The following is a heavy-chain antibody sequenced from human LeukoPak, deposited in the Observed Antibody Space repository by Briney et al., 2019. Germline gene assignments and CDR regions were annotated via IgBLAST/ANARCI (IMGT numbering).Heavy chain of an antibody. CDR3: ARNILFAFDI. CDR1: GFTVSGNY. V-gene: IGHV3-53*01. J-gene: IGHJ3*02. CDR2: IYSGGNT. Sequence: PGGSLRLSCAASGFTVSGNYMSWLRQAPGKGLEWVALIYSGGNTFYADSVKGRFTISRDNSKNTLYLQVNSLRAEDTAMYYCARNILFAFDIWGQGTMVTVSS. D-gene: IGHD2/OR15-2a*01.